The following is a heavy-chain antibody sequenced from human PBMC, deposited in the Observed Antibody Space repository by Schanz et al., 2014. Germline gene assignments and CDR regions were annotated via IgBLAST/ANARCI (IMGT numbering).Heavy chain of an antibody. D-gene: IGHD5-12*01. CDR1: GYAFSDYG. J-gene: IGHJ4*02. CDR2: ISPYTGNT. Sequence: QVQLVQSGAEMKKPGASVKVSCKTSGYAFSDYGITWVRQAPGQGLQWMGWISPYTGNTNYAQTLQGRSTLTTDTATSTAYMELRSLRSDDTALYYCARDFSAYVGNYFDYWGQGTLVTVSS. V-gene: IGHV1-18*01. CDR3: ARDFSAYVGNYFDY.